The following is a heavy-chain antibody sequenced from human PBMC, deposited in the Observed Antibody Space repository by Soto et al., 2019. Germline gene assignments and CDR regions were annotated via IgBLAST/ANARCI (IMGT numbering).Heavy chain of an antibody. J-gene: IGHJ6*03. V-gene: IGHV4-59*01. Sequence: SETLSLTCTVSGGSISSYYWSWIRQPPGKGLEWIGYIYYSGSTNYNPSLKSRVTISVDTSKNQFSLKLSSVTAADTAVYYCARGLADAYLWYYYYMDVWGKGTTVTVSS. CDR3: ARGLADAYLWYYYYMDV. D-gene: IGHD3-16*01. CDR1: GGSISSYY. CDR2: IYYSGST.